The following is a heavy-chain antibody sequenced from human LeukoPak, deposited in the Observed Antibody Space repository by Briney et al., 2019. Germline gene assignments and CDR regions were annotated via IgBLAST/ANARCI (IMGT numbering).Heavy chain of an antibody. Sequence: TSETLSLTCTVSGGSISSSSYYWGWIRQPPGKGLEWIGSIYYTGTTYYNSSLKSRLTISVDTSMNQFSLKLNSVSAADTAVYYCARQGVAAGREIDYWAQGTLVTVSS. V-gene: IGHV4-39*01. CDR1: GGSISSSSYY. J-gene: IGHJ4*02. CDR3: ARQGVAAGREIDY. CDR2: IYYTGTT. D-gene: IGHD3-3*01.